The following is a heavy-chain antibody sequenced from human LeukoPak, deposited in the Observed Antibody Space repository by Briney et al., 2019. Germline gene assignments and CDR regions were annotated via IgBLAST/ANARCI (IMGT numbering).Heavy chain of an antibody. CDR2: IYSGGST. Sequence: PGGSLRLSCAASGFTVSSNYMSWVRQAPGKGLEWVSVIYSGGSTYYADSVKGRFTISRHNSKNTLYLQMNSLRAEDTAVYYCARAATHYDYVWGSYRHPWYFDYWGQGTLVTVSS. CDR3: ARAATHYDYVWGSYRHPWYFDY. V-gene: IGHV3-53*04. J-gene: IGHJ4*02. D-gene: IGHD3-16*02. CDR1: GFTVSSNY.